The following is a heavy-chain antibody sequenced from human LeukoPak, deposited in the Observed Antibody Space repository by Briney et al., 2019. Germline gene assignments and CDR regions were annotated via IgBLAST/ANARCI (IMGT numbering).Heavy chain of an antibody. J-gene: IGHJ6*01. CDR3: NLDFWRGYYTPSDYYYGMDV. CDR2: IIPIFGTA. Sequence: GASVKVSCKASGGTFSSYAISWVRQAPGQGLEWMGGIIPIFGTANYAQKFQGRVTITADESTSTAYMELSSLRSEDTAVYYCNLDFWRGYYTPSDYYYGMDVWGQGTTVTVSS. D-gene: IGHD3-3*01. CDR1: GGTFSSYA. V-gene: IGHV1-69*13.